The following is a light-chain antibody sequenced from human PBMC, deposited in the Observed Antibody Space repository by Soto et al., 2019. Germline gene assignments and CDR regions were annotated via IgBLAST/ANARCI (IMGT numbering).Light chain of an antibody. CDR2: NNV. V-gene: IGLV1-44*01. CDR3: ATWDDGLNGWV. CDR1: SSNIGTNN. Sequence: QLVLTQPPSASGTPGQRVTISCSGSSSNIGTNNVNWYQQLPGTAPKLLIYNNVQRPSGVPDRFSGSKSGTSASLAISGLQSEDEADYYCATWDDGLNGWVFGGGTKLTVL. J-gene: IGLJ3*02.